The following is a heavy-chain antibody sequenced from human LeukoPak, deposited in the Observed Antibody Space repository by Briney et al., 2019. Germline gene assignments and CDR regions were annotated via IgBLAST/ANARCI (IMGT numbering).Heavy chain of an antibody. CDR1: GGSISDYF. CDR2: IYYSGNT. D-gene: IGHD1-1*01. Sequence: PSETLSLTCTVSGGSISDYFRSWIRQPPGKGLEWLGYIYYSGNTNYNPSLESRVTISLDTSKNQFSLKLSSVTAADTAVYYCARFRYNYWYLDLWGRGTLVTVSS. J-gene: IGHJ2*01. CDR3: ARFRYNYWYLDL. V-gene: IGHV4-59*01.